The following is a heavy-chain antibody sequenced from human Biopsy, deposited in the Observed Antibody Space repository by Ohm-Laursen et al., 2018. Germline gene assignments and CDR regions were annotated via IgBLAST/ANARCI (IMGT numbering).Heavy chain of an antibody. CDR1: GFTFSDYY. D-gene: IGHD3-16*01. V-gene: IGHV3-11*01. CDR3: ARDLTWGSYFDS. Sequence: SLRLSCSASGFTFSDYYMSWIRQAPGRGLEWVSHISGIGDTTYYADSVKGRFTISRDNSKNSLYLQMNSLRAEDTAVYYCARDLTWGSYFDSWGQGSLVNVSS. CDR2: ISGIGDTT. J-gene: IGHJ4*02.